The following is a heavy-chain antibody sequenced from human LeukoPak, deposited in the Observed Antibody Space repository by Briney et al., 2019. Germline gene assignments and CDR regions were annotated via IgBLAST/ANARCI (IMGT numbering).Heavy chain of an antibody. D-gene: IGHD3-16*01. CDR1: GYTFIGNY. CDR2: INPNSGGT. Sequence: ASVKVSCKASGYTFIGNYMHWVRQAPGQGLEWMGWINPNSGGTNYAQKFQGRVTMTRDTSISTAYMELSWLRSDDTAVYSCARLRSYDYVWGSFDYWGQGTLVTVSS. J-gene: IGHJ4*02. CDR3: ARLRSYDYVWGSFDY. V-gene: IGHV1-2*02.